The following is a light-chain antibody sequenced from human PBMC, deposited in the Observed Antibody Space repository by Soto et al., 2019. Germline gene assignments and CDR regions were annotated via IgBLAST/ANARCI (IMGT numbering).Light chain of an antibody. CDR3: QQYGGSPQT. J-gene: IGKJ1*01. CDR2: GAS. V-gene: IGKV3-20*01. CDR1: QSVSNY. Sequence: EIVLTQSPGTLSLSPGERATLSCRASQSVSNYLAWYQQKPGQAPRLLIYGASRRATVIPDRFSGSGSGTGFTLTISRLEPEDFAVYYCQQYGGSPQTFGQGTNVEIK.